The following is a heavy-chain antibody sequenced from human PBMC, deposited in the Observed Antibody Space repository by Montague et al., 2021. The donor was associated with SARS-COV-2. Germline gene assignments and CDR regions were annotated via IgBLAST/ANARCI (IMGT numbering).Heavy chain of an antibody. CDR3: AGGDYGAFCYYYGMDV. CDR1: GNTFTDYY. J-gene: IGHJ6*02. D-gene: IGHD4/OR15-4a*01. V-gene: IGHV1-2*02. Sequence: SVKVSCKASGNTFTDYYIHWVRQAPGQGLEWMGWINPNNGVTTYAQRFQGRVTMTRDTSNSTTYMELSRLRSDDTAVYYCAGGDYGAFCYYYGMDVWGQGTTVSVSS. CDR2: INPNNGVT.